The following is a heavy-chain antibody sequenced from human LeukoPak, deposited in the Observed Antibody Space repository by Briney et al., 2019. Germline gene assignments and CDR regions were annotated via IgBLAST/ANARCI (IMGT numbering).Heavy chain of an antibody. CDR3: ARVRRITMVRGVQNYIIDY. J-gene: IGHJ4*02. CDR1: GGSISSYY. V-gene: IGHV4-59*01. Sequence: PSETQSLTCTVSGGSISSYYWSWIRQPPGKGLEWIGYIYYSGSTNYNPSLKSRVTISVDTSKNQFSLKLSSVTAADTAVYYCARVRRITMVRGVQNYIIDYWGQGTLVTVSS. CDR2: IYYSGST. D-gene: IGHD3-10*01.